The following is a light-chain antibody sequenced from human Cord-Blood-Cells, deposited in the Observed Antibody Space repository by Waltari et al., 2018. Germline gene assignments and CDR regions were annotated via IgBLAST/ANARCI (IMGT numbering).Light chain of an antibody. CDR1: QSISSY. CDR3: QQSYSTPLT. CDR2: AAS. V-gene: IGKV1-39*01. Sequence: DIQMTQSPSSLSAYVGDRVTITCRESQSISSYLNWYQQKPGKAPKLLIYAASSLQRWVPSRFSGSGSGTDFTLTISSLQPEDFATYYCQQSYSTPLTFGGGTKVEIK. J-gene: IGKJ4*01.